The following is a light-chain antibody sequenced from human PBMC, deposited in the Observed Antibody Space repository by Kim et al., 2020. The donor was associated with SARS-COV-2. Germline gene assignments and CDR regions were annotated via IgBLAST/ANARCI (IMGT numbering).Light chain of an antibody. CDR2: AAS. V-gene: IGKV1-12*01. Sequence: GSVGDRVTSTCRASQGISGWLCWYQQKPGKAPKCLIYAASRLRSGVPSRFSCSGSGTDFTLTISSLQPEDFATYYCQQANNFPPTFGQGTRLEIK. J-gene: IGKJ5*01. CDR3: QQANNFPPT. CDR1: QGISGW.